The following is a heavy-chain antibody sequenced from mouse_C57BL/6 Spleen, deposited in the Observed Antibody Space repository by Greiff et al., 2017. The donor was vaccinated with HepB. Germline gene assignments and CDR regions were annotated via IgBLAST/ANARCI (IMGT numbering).Heavy chain of an antibody. Sequence: QVQLKQSGPELVKPGASVKLSCKASGYTFTSYDINWVKQRPGQGLEWIGWIYPRDGSTKYNEKFKGKATFTVDTSSSTAYMELHSLTSEDSAVYVCARRDYGSSLYAMDYWGQGTSVTVAS. D-gene: IGHD1-1*01. J-gene: IGHJ4*01. CDR2: IYPRDGST. V-gene: IGHV1-85*01. CDR1: GYTFTSYD. CDR3: ARRDYGSSLYAMDY.